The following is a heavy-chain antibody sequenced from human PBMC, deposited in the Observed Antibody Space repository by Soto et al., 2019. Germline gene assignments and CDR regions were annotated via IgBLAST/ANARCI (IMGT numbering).Heavy chain of an antibody. CDR3: ARLYPPHSKYYFDY. J-gene: IGHJ4*02. CDR1: GGSISSSSYY. CDR2: IYYSGST. V-gene: IGHV4-39*01. Sequence: SETLSLTCTVSGGSISSSSYYWGWIRQPPGKGLEWIGSIYYSGSTYYNPSLKSRVTISVDTSKNQFSLKLSSVTAADTSVYYCARLYPPHSKYYFDYWGQGTLVTVS.